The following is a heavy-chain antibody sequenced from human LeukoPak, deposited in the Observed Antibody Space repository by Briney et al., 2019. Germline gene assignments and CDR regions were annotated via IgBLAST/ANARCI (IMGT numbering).Heavy chain of an antibody. V-gene: IGHV1-18*01. Sequence: ASVTVSCKASGYTFTSYGISWVRQAPGQGLEWMGWISAYNGNTNYAQKLQGRVTMTTDTSTSTAYMELRSLRSDDTAVYYCARTPYDILTGSFYMDVWGQGTTVTVSS. D-gene: IGHD3-9*01. J-gene: IGHJ6*02. CDR2: ISAYNGNT. CDR3: ARTPYDILTGSFYMDV. CDR1: GYTFTSYG.